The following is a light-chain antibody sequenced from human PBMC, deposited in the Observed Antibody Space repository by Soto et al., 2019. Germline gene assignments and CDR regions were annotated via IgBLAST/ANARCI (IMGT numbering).Light chain of an antibody. CDR3: QVWDSSSDHVV. CDR1: NIGSKS. J-gene: IGLJ2*01. CDR2: YDS. V-gene: IGLV3-21*04. Sequence: SYELTQPPSVSVAPGKTARITCGGNNIGSKSVHWYQQKPGQAPVLVIYYDSDRPSGIPELFSGSNSGNTATLTISRVEAGDEADYYCQVWDSSSDHVVFGGGTKLTV.